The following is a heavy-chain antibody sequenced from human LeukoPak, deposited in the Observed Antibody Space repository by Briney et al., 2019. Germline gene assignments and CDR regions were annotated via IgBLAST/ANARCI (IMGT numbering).Heavy chain of an antibody. CDR3: ARESRVLIGDGYYLDS. V-gene: IGHV4-4*07. D-gene: IGHD3-3*01. J-gene: IGHJ4*02. CDR1: DVSISNYY. CDR2: LYIGRET. Sequence: SETLSLTCTVSDVSISNYYWTWIRQPAGKGLEWIGRLYIGRETDYNPSLKSRVTMSVDTSNSQFSLRLTSVTAADTATYYCARESRVLIGDGYYLDSWGPGTLITVSS.